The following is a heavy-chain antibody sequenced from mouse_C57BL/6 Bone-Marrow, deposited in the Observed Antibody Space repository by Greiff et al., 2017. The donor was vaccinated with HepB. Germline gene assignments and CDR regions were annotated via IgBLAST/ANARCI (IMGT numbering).Heavy chain of an antibody. Sequence: DVKLQESGGDLVKPGGSLKLSCAASGFTFSSYGMSWVRQTPDKRLEWVATISSGGSYTYYPDSVKGRFTISRDNAKNTLYLQMSSLKSEDTAMYYCARHYYDYDDPVWGTGTTVTVSS. CDR3: ARHYYDYDDPV. J-gene: IGHJ1*03. D-gene: IGHD2-4*01. CDR1: GFTFSSYG. V-gene: IGHV5-6*02. CDR2: ISSGGSYT.